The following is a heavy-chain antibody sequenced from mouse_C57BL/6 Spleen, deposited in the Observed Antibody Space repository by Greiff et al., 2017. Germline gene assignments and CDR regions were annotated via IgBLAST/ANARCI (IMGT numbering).Heavy chain of an antibody. CDR3: AREGALSTVVEAMDC. J-gene: IGHJ4*01. V-gene: IGHV1-80*01. CDR1: GYVFSSYW. CDR2: IYPGDGDT. Sequence: QLQPSGAELVKPGASVKISRKAPGYVFSSYWTNWVMQRPGKGLAWIGQIYPGDGDTNDNGKFKGKATLTADKSTSTAYMQHSSLTSEDSAVYYCAREGALSTVVEAMDCGGRGTSDTVTS. D-gene: IGHD1-1*01.